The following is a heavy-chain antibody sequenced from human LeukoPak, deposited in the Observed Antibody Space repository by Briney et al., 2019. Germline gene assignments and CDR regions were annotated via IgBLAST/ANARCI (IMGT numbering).Heavy chain of an antibody. Sequence: GSLRLSCAASGFTFSSYSMNWVRQAPGKGLEWVSSISSSSSYIYYADSVKGRFTISRDNAKNSLYLQMNSLRAEDTAVYYCARDPLTLGYSYGQGVYWGQGTLVTVSS. CDR2: ISSSSSYI. CDR3: ARDPLTLGYSYGQGVY. V-gene: IGHV3-21*01. D-gene: IGHD5-18*01. J-gene: IGHJ4*02. CDR1: GFTFSSYS.